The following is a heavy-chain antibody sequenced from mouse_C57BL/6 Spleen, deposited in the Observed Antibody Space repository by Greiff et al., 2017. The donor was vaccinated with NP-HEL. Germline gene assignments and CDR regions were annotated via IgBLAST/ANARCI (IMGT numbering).Heavy chain of an antibody. CDR2: IDPETGGT. D-gene: IGHD1-1*01. V-gene: IGHV1-15*01. J-gene: IGHJ1*03. CDR3: TTQTPYYSGSSYGWYFDV. Sequence: VQLQQSGAELVRPGASVTLSCKASGYTFTDYEMHWVKQTPVHGLEWIGAIDPETGGTAYNQKFKGKAILTADKSSSTAYMELRSLTSVDSAVYYCTTQTPYYSGSSYGWYFDVWGTGTTVTVSS. CDR1: GYTFTDYE.